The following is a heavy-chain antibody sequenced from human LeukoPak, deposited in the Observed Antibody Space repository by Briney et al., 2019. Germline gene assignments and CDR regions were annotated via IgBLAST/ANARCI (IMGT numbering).Heavy chain of an antibody. D-gene: IGHD6-19*01. V-gene: IGHV4-34*01. CDR2: INHSGTT. CDR3: ARQGIAVAVYFDY. Sequence: PSETLSLTCAVYGGSFSGYYWNWIRLPPGKGLEWIGEINHSGTTNYNPSLKSRVTISVDTSKNQFSLKLSSVTAADTAVYYCARQGIAVAVYFDYWGQGTLVTVSS. CDR1: GGSFSGYY. J-gene: IGHJ4*02.